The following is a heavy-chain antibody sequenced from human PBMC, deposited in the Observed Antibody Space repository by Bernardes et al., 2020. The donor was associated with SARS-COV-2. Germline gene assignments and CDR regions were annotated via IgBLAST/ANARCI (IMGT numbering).Heavy chain of an antibody. CDR2: ISSSGSTI. CDR3: ARDGAYCSGGSCYWGAFDI. J-gene: IGHJ3*02. V-gene: IGHV3-48*03. CDR1: GFTFSSYE. Sequence: GGSLRLSCAASGFTFSSYEMNWVRQAPGKGLEWVSYISSSGSTIYYADSVKDRFTISRDNAKNSLYLQMNSLRAEDTAVYYCARDGAYCSGGSCYWGAFDIWGQGTMVTVSS. D-gene: IGHD2-15*01.